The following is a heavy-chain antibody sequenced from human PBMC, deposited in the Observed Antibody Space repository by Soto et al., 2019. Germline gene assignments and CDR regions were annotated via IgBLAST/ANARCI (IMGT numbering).Heavy chain of an antibody. Sequence: QVHLVESGGGVVQPGGSLRLSCVASGFSYGGYGMHWVRQAPGKGLEWVAVIWHDGGRQYYADSVKGRFTVSRDNAKNTLYLQMTRLTPADTALYYFATDFPRGYTDSWGHGTLVIFSS. J-gene: IGHJ5*01. CDR1: GFSYGGYG. CDR3: ATDFPRGYTDS. CDR2: IWHDGGRQ. D-gene: IGHD5-12*01. V-gene: IGHV3-33*01.